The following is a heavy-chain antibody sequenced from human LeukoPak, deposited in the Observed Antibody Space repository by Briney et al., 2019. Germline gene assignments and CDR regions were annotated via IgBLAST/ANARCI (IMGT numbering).Heavy chain of an antibody. CDR1: GFTFSNYA. D-gene: IGHD1-26*01. Sequence: GGSLRLSCAASGFTFSNYAMHWVRQAPAKGLEWVAAIRYDGGNKYYAESVKDRFTISRDNSKSTLYLQINSLRAEDTAVYYCAKAFGGSYLDSWGQGTLVSVSS. CDR2: IRYDGGNK. CDR3: AKAFGGSYLDS. J-gene: IGHJ4*02. V-gene: IGHV3-30*02.